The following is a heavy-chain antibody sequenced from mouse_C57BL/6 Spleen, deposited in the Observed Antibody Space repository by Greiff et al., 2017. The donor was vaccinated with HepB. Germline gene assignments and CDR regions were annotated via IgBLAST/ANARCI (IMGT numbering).Heavy chain of an antibody. D-gene: IGHD1-1*01. J-gene: IGHJ3*01. V-gene: IGHV1-26*01. CDR2: INPNNGGT. CDR3: AVYYYGGFAD. CDR1: GYTFTDYY. Sequence: EVQLQQSGPELVKPGASVKISCKASGYTFTDYYMNWVKQSHGKSLEWIGDINPNNGGTSYNQKFKGKATLTVDKSSSTAYMELRSLTSEDSAVYYCAVYYYGGFADWGQGTLVTVAA.